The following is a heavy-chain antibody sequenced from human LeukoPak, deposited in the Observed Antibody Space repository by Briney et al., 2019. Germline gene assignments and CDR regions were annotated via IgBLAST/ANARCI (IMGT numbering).Heavy chain of an antibody. V-gene: IGHV1-18*01. Sequence: ASVKVSCKASGYTFTSYGISWVRQAPGQGLEWMGWISAYNGNTNYAQKLQGRVTMTTDTSTSTAYMELRSPRSDDTAVYYCASPVNELLWAAFDIWGQGTMVTVSS. D-gene: IGHD3-10*01. CDR2: ISAYNGNT. CDR1: GYTFTSYG. J-gene: IGHJ3*02. CDR3: ASPVNELLWAAFDI.